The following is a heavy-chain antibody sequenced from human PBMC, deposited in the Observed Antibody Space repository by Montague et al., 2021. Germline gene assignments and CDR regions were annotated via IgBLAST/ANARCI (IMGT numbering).Heavy chain of an antibody. Sequence: SLRLSCAASGFIFYKSWMHWVRQAPGKGLEWVSRVNGDGTSITYVDSVKGRFTVSRDNAKNTVYVQMNTLRAEDTAVYCCVKGGYYPYDALEIWGQGTVVTVSS. CDR1: GFIFYKSW. D-gene: IGHD3-22*01. CDR2: VNGDGTSI. CDR3: VKGGYYPYDALEI. J-gene: IGHJ3*02. V-gene: IGHV3-74*03.